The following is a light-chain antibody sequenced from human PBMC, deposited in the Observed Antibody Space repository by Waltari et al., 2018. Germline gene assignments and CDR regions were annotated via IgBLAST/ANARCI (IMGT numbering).Light chain of an antibody. J-gene: IGLJ3*02. V-gene: IGLV8-61*01. CDR3: ALYMGSGIWV. Sequence: QTVVTQEPSLSVSPGGTVTLTCALSSGSVATTSSHTWYQQTPGQPPRTLVYKGNARSSGVPDRFSGSILGNTAALTITGAQADDESDYYCALYMGSGIWVFGGGTKLTVL. CDR1: SGSVATTSS. CDR2: KGN.